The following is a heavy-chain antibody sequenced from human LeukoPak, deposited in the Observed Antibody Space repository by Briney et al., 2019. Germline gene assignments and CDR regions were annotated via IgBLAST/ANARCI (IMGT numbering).Heavy chain of an antibody. J-gene: IGHJ5*02. CDR1: GFTFSSYA. CDR3: ARDDPSYYYGSGSYYKLNP. V-gene: IGHV3-48*02. CDR2: ISSSSSTI. D-gene: IGHD3-10*01. Sequence: GGSLRLSCAASGFTFSSYAMSWVRQAPGKGLEWVSYISSSSSTIYYADSVKGRFTISRDNAKNSLYLQMNSLRDEDTAVYYCARDDPSYYYGSGSYYKLNPWGQGTLVTVSS.